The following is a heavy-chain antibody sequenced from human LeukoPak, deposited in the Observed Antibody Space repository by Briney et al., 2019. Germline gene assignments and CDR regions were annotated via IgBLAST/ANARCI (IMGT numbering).Heavy chain of an antibody. D-gene: IGHD5-24*01. CDR1: GGAISGRRDY. CDR3: ARLRDGRWLLEY. Sequence: SETLSLTCTVSGGAISGRRDYWGWFRQPPGKGLEWIASINYSGTTYYNPSLKSRVTISEDRSKNQFSLKLSSVTAADTAVYYCARLRDGRWLLEYWGQGTLVTVSS. J-gene: IGHJ4*02. V-gene: IGHV4-39*01. CDR2: INYSGTT.